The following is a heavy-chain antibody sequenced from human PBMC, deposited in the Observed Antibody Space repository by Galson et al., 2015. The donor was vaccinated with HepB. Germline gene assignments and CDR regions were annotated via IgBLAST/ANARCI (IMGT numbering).Heavy chain of an antibody. D-gene: IGHD6-13*01. Sequence: SLRLSCAASGFTFDDYAMHWVRQAPGKGLEWVSGISWNSGNIGYADSVKGRFTISRDNAKNSLYLQMNSLRAEDTALYYCARSRSIAAAEGGFDYWGQGTLVTVSS. CDR3: ARSRSIAAAEGGFDY. CDR1: GFTFDDYA. V-gene: IGHV3-9*01. CDR2: ISWNSGNI. J-gene: IGHJ4*02.